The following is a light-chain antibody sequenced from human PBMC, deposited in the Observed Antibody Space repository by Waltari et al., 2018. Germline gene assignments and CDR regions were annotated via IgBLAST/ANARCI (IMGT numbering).Light chain of an antibody. CDR2: FGS. V-gene: IGKV2-28*01. Sequence: EIVMTQPPISPPVTPGEPANISCRSSESLLHTNGYYYLDWYLQRQGQSPQLLIYFGSTRASGVADRFSGSASGTDFTLQVSRVEAEDVGVYFCMQGLQIPFTFGQGTKLQI. CDR3: MQGLQIPFT. J-gene: IGKJ2*01. CDR1: ESLLHTNGYYY.